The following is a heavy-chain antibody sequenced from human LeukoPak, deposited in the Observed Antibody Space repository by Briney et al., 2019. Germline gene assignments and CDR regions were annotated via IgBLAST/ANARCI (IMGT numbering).Heavy chain of an antibody. V-gene: IGHV3-30*18. Sequence: GRSLRLSCAASGFTFSSYGMHWVRQAPDKGLEWVAVISYDGSNKYYADSVKGRFTISRDNSKNTLYLQMNSLRAEDTAVYYCAKVAGITIFGVVIMDYYIDYWGQGTLVTVSS. CDR3: AKVAGITIFGVVIMDYYIDY. CDR2: ISYDGSNK. J-gene: IGHJ4*02. CDR1: GFTFSSYG. D-gene: IGHD3-3*01.